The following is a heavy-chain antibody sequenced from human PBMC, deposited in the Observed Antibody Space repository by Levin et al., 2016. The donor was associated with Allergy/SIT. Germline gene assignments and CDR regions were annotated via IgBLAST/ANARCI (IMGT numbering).Heavy chain of an antibody. V-gene: IGHV1-69*04. J-gene: IGHJ6*02. CDR1: GGTFSSYA. Sequence: SVKVSCKASGGTFSSYAISWVRQAPGQGLEWMGRIIPILGIANYAQKFQGRVTITADKSTSTAYMELSSLRSEDTAVYYCASWFEVNCSGGSCPIRSYYYYYGMDVWGQGTTVTVSS. CDR2: IIPILGIA. D-gene: IGHD2-15*01. CDR3: ASWFEVNCSGGSCPIRSYYYYYGMDV.